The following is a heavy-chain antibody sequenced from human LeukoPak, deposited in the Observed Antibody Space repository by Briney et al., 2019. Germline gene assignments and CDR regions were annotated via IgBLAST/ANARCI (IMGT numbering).Heavy chain of an antibody. CDR3: VRHSRVVAFDY. J-gene: IGHJ4*02. Sequence: PSETPSLTCTVSGGSTTSHFWTWIRQPPGKGLEWIGDIYSSGSTNYNPSLKSRVTISEDTSKNQVSLEVSSVTAADTAVYYCVRHSRVVAFDYWGQGNLVTVSS. CDR2: IYSSGST. V-gene: IGHV4-59*08. CDR1: GGSTTSHF. D-gene: IGHD2-15*01.